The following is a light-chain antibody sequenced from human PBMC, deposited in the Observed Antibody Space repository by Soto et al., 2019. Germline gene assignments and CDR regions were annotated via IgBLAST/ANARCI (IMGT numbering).Light chain of an antibody. CDR3: GADHGSGSNFVSWV. V-gene: IGLV9-49*01. J-gene: IGLJ3*02. CDR2: VGTGGIVG. Sequence: QSVLTQPPSASASLGASVTLTCTLSSGYSNYKVDWYQQRPGKGPRFVMRVGTGGIVGSKGDGTPDRFSVLGSGLNRYLTIKNIQEEDESDYHCGADHGSGSNFVSWVFGGGTKLTVL. CDR1: SGYSNYK.